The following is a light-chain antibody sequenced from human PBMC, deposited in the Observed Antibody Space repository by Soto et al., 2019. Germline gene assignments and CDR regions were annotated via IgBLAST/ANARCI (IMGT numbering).Light chain of an antibody. Sequence: QSALTQPASVSGSPGQSVTISCTGTSSDVGSNNFVSWYQHHPGKAPKLMIYEGSKRPSGVSNRFSGSKSGNTASLTISGLQAEDEADYYCCSYAGSSTHVVFGGGTKLTVL. V-gene: IGLV2-23*01. CDR1: SSDVGSNNF. J-gene: IGLJ2*01. CDR3: CSYAGSSTHVV. CDR2: EGS.